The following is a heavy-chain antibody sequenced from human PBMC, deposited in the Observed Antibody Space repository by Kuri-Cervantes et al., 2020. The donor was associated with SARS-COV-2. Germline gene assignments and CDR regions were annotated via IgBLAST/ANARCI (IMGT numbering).Heavy chain of an antibody. Sequence: SETLSLTCSVSRGSISSTSYYWSWIRQPPGKGLEYIGYIYYTGSTNYNPSLESRVTMSADTSRNQFSLRLISVTAADTAVYYCARGLIAASAGIYFDTWGQGSLVTVSS. CDR3: ARGLIAASAGIYFDT. CDR1: RGSISSTSYY. CDR2: IYYTGST. D-gene: IGHD6-13*01. J-gene: IGHJ4*02. V-gene: IGHV4-61*01.